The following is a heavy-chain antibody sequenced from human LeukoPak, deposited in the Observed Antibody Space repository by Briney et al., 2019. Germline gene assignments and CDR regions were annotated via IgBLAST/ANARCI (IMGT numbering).Heavy chain of an antibody. CDR1: GFTFSSYA. J-gene: IGHJ4*02. Sequence: PGGSLRLSCAAPGFTFSSYAMSWVRQAPGKGLEWVSAISGSGGSTYYADSVKGRFTISRDNSKNTLYLQMNSLRAEDTAVYYCAKDEDGDYVFTYYFDYWGQGTLVTVSS. CDR2: ISGSGGST. CDR3: AKDEDGDYVFTYYFDY. D-gene: IGHD4-17*01. V-gene: IGHV3-23*01.